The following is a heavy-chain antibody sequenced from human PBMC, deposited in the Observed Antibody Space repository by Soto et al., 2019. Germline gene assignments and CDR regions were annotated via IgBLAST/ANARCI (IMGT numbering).Heavy chain of an antibody. CDR1: GFTFSSYA. J-gene: IGHJ4*02. CDR3: ARARSSGWYEGGGDY. CDR2: ISYDGSNK. Sequence: QVQLVESGGGVVQHGRSLRLSCAASGFTFSSYAMHWVRQAPGKGLEWVAVISYDGSNKYYADSVKGRFTISRDNSKNTLYLQMNSLRAEDTAVYYCARARSSGWYEGGGDYWGQATLVTVSS. V-gene: IGHV3-30-3*01. D-gene: IGHD6-19*01.